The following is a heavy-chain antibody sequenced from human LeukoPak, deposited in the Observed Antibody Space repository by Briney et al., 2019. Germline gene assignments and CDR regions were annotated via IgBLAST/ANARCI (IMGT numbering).Heavy chain of an antibody. Sequence: SETLSLTCTVSGGSISSGGYYWSWIRQHPGKGLEWIGYIYYSGSTYYNPSLKSRVTISVDTSKNQFSLKLSSVTAADTAVYYCARDRTMLPLDVWGQGTTATVSS. CDR2: IYYSGST. CDR3: ARDRTMLPLDV. D-gene: IGHD4/OR15-4a*01. V-gene: IGHV4-31*03. J-gene: IGHJ6*02. CDR1: GGSISSGGYY.